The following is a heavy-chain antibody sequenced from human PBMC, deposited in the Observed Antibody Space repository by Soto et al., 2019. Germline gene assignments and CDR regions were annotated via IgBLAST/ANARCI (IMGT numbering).Heavy chain of an antibody. CDR2: IDVGSANA. J-gene: IGHJ4*02. V-gene: IGHV1-58*01. Sequence: AASVKVSCKSSGFTFGSSALQCVRQSRGERLHWIGWIDVGSANANYAQMLQERVTSSRDMSTSSAYMELSNLRPDNTDVYYYAADVEVYIYSFARHWGSGTLVTASS. CDR1: GFTFGSSA. CDR3: AADVEVYIYSFARH. D-gene: IGHD4-4*01.